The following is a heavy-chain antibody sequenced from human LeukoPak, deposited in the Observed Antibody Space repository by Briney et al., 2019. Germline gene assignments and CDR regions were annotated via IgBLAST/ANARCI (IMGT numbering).Heavy chain of an antibody. Sequence: GGSLRLSCAASGFTFSTYSMNGVRQAPGRGLEGVSGISGSGVSTYYADSVKGRFTISRDNSKNTLFLQMDSLRAEDTAVYYCARSGTSYSYYLDYWGQGTLVTVSS. J-gene: IGHJ4*02. CDR3: ARSGTSYSYYLDY. D-gene: IGHD2-15*01. CDR1: GFTFSTYS. CDR2: ISGSGVST. V-gene: IGHV3-23*01.